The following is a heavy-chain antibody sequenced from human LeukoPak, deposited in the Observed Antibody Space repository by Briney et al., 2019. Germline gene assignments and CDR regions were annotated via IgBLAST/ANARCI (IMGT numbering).Heavy chain of an antibody. D-gene: IGHD3-10*01. Sequence: PGRSLRLSCAASGFTFGNYAMHWVRQAPGKGLEWVAVISYDGTNQYYADSVKGRFTISRDKSKNTLYLQTNSLTTEDTAVYYCAREMHGDLDYWGQGTLVTVSS. J-gene: IGHJ4*02. CDR3: AREMHGDLDY. CDR2: ISYDGTNQ. V-gene: IGHV3-30-3*01. CDR1: GFTFGNYA.